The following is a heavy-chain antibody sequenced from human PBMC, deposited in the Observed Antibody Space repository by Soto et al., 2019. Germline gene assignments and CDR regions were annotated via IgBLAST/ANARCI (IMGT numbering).Heavy chain of an antibody. Sequence: LSLTFTVSGGSISSGGYYWSWVRQHPGKGLEWIGYIYYSGSTYYNPSLKSRVTISVDTSKNQFSLKLSSVTAADTAVYYCARAPERGYDSSGNAFDIWGQGTMVTVSS. D-gene: IGHD3-22*01. CDR3: ARAPERGYDSSGNAFDI. J-gene: IGHJ3*02. CDR1: GGSISSGGYY. CDR2: IYYSGST. V-gene: IGHV4-31*03.